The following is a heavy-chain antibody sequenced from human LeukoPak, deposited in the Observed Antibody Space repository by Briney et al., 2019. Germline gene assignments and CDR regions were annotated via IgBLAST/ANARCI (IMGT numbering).Heavy chain of an antibody. Sequence: PGGSLRLSCAASGFTFSSFDMHWVRQAPGKGLEWVSGIGTLLDTDYPDSLKGRFTISRENATNSVFLQMNNVRAGDATVYYCVRGRNNNYYDDSGYSPSWGQGTLVTVSS. CDR2: IGTLLDT. V-gene: IGHV3-13*01. CDR3: VRGRNNNYYDDSGYSPS. D-gene: IGHD3-22*01. J-gene: IGHJ5*02. CDR1: GFTFSSFD.